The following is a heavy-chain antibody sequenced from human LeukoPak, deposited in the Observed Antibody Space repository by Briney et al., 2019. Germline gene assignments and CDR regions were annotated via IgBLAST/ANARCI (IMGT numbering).Heavy chain of an antibody. V-gene: IGHV4-59*01. Sequence: PSETLSLTCTVSGGSISSYYWSWIRQPPGKGLEWIGYIYYSGSTNYNPSLKSQVTISVGTSKNQFSLKLSSVTAADTAVYYCARVGYSYGAVDYWGQGTLVTVSS. CDR1: GGSISSYY. D-gene: IGHD5-18*01. J-gene: IGHJ4*02. CDR2: IYYSGST. CDR3: ARVGYSYGAVDY.